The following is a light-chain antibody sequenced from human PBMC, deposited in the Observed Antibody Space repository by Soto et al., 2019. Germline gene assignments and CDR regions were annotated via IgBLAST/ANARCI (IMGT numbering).Light chain of an antibody. CDR2: VAS. CDR1: QGIRND. V-gene: IGKV1-39*01. Sequence: DIQMTQSPSSLSASVGDRVTMTCRASQGIRNDLSWYQQKPGEAPKRLVYVASSLDGGVPARFSGSGSGTDFTLTISSLQPEDFATYYCQQSYSMPITFGQGTRLEI. CDR3: QQSYSMPIT. J-gene: IGKJ5*01.